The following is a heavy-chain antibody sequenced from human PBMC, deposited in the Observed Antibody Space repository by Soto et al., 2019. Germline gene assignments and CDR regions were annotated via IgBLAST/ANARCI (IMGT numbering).Heavy chain of an antibody. D-gene: IGHD3-9*01. J-gene: IGHJ4*02. CDR2: INHSGST. Sequence: PSETLSLTCAVYGGSFSGYYWSWIRQPPGKGLEWIGEINHSGSTNYNPSLKSRVTISVDTSKNQFSLKLSSVTAADTAVYYCATLGDILTGSQNFDYWGQGTLVTVSS. V-gene: IGHV4-34*01. CDR3: ATLGDILTGSQNFDY. CDR1: GGSFSGYY.